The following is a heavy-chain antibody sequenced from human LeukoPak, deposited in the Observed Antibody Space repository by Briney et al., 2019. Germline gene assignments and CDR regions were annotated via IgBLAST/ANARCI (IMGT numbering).Heavy chain of an antibody. Sequence: SETLSLTCTVSGGSISSSSYYWGWIRQPPGKGLEWIGSIYYSGSTYYNPSLKSRVTISVDTSKNQFSLKLSSVTAADTAGYYCARESSPDYGYGYFDYWGQGTLATVSS. J-gene: IGHJ4*02. CDR2: IYYSGST. CDR1: GGSISSSSYY. V-gene: IGHV4-39*07. CDR3: ARESSPDYGYGYFDY. D-gene: IGHD3-10*01.